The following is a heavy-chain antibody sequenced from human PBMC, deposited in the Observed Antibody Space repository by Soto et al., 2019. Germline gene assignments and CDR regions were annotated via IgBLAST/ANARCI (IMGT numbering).Heavy chain of an antibody. CDR3: ARSMFYSDDTNYSPFEY. CDR2: FYYTGSI. Sequence: TSETLSLTCTVSGGSVSSGNYYWSWIRQPPGEGLEWIGYFYYTGSINYNPSLKSQVTIFIDASKNQFSLRLSSVTAADTAVYYCARSMFYSDDTNYSPFEYWGQGTLVTVSS. V-gene: IGHV4-61*01. J-gene: IGHJ4*02. D-gene: IGHD3-22*01. CDR1: GGSVSSGNYY.